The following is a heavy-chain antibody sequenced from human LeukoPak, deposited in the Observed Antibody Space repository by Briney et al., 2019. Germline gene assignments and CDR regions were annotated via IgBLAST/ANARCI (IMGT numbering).Heavy chain of an antibody. V-gene: IGHV4-4*07. CDR1: NASITNYD. Sequence: SETLSLTCIVSNASITNYDWNWIRQSADKGLEWIGRILATGSTNYHPSLRTRITISADAPKNQISLRLTSMTAADTALYYCTRVPRYCSGGRCYVDWGQGTLVTVSS. CDR2: ILATGST. D-gene: IGHD2-15*01. CDR3: TRVPRYCSGGRCYVD. J-gene: IGHJ4*02.